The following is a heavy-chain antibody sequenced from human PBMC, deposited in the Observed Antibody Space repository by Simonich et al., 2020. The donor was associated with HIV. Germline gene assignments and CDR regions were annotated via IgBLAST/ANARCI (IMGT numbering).Heavy chain of an antibody. D-gene: IGHD6-13*01. CDR3: ARLTAGGLGEYFQH. V-gene: IGHV4-34*01. CDR1: GGSFSGYY. CDR2: INHRGNT. J-gene: IGHJ1*01. Sequence: QVQLQQWGAGLLKPSETLSLTCAVYGGSFSGYYWSWIRQPPGKGLGWIGEINHRGNTNYNPSLKSRVTISVDTSKNQFSLKLSSVTAADTAVYYCARLTAGGLGEYFQHWGQGTLVTVSS.